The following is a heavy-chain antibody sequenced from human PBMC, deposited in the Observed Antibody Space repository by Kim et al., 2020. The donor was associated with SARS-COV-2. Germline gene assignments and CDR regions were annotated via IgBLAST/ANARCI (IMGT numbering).Heavy chain of an antibody. D-gene: IGHD4-17*01. Sequence: QKFQGRVTITADESTSTAYMELSSLRSEDTAVYYCAVHWSLDYGDYDFDYWGQGTLVTVSS. CDR3: AVHWSLDYGDYDFDY. V-gene: IGHV1-69*01. J-gene: IGHJ4*02.